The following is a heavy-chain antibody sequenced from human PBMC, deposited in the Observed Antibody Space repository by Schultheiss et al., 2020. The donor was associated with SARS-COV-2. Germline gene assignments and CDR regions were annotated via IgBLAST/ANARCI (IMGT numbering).Heavy chain of an antibody. CDR3: ARDQWTGSFDD. V-gene: IGHV4-59*01. Sequence: SETLSLTCTVSGGFIINNQWSWIRQPPGKGLEWIGFIHYSGNTNYNPSLKSRVTMSVDMSWNQFSLRLSSVTAADTSIYYCARDQWTGSFDDWGQGTMVTVSS. D-gene: IGHD3/OR15-3a*01. CDR2: IHYSGNT. CDR1: GGFIINNQ. J-gene: IGHJ3*01.